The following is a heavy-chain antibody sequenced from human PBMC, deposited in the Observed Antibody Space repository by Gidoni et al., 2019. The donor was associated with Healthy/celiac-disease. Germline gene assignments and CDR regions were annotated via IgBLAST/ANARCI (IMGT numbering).Heavy chain of an antibody. V-gene: IGHV3-23*01. CDR3: ATCPWIQLWLPPGY. J-gene: IGHJ4*02. D-gene: IGHD5-18*01. CDR2: ISGSGGST. CDR1: GFTFSSYA. Sequence: EVQLLESGGGLVQPGGSLSLSCAASGFTFSSYAMSWVRQAPGKGLEWVSAISGSGGSTYYADSVKGRFTISRDNSKNTLYLQMNSLRAEDTAVYYCATCPWIQLWLPPGYWGQGTLVTVSS.